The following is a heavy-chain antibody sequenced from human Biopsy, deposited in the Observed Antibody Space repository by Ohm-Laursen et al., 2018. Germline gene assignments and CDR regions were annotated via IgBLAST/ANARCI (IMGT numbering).Heavy chain of an antibody. D-gene: IGHD4-11*01. V-gene: IGHV3-30*01. Sequence: SLRLSCAASGFGMYAMHWVRQPPGKGLEWLALISHGGNDDYYADSVEGRFTVSRDNSKNTVVLQMNSLRAEDTAVYFCARDEKRWDYSNYFSWHFDLWGRGTLVTVSS. J-gene: IGHJ2*01. CDR3: ARDEKRWDYSNYFSWHFDL. CDR2: ISHGGNDD. CDR1: GFGMYA.